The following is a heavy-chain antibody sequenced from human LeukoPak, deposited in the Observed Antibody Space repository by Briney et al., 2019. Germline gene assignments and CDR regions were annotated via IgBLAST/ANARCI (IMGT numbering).Heavy chain of an antibody. Sequence: PSETLSLTCTVSGGSASSGSYYWSWIRQPPGKGLEWIGYIYYSGSTNYNPSLKSRVTISVDTSKNQFSLKLSSVTAADTAVYFCARQLRGEAVAGHLQPFDYWGQGTLVTVSS. D-gene: IGHD6-19*01. J-gene: IGHJ4*02. V-gene: IGHV4-61*01. CDR3: ARQLRGEAVAGHLQPFDY. CDR1: GGSASSGSYY. CDR2: IYYSGST.